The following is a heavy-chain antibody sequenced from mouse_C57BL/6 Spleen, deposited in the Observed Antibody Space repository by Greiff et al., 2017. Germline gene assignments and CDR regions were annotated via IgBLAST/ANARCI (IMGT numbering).Heavy chain of an antibody. CDR3: TSYYGSYYFDY. D-gene: IGHD1-1*01. V-gene: IGHV1-15*01. CDR1: GYTFTDYE. CDR2: IDPETGGT. Sequence: QVQLKQSGAELVRPGASVTLSCKASGYTFTDYEMHWVKQTPVHGLEWIGAIDPETGGTAYNQKFKGKAILTADKSSSTAYMELRSLTSEDSAVYYCTSYYGSYYFDYWGQGTTLTVSS. J-gene: IGHJ2*01.